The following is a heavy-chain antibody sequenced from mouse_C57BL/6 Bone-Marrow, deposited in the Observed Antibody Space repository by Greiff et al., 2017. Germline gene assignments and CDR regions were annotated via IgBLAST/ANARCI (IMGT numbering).Heavy chain of an antibody. D-gene: IGHD1-1*01. J-gene: IGHJ2*01. CDR2: IDPSDSYT. V-gene: IGHV1-69*01. CDR1: GYTFTSYW. CDR3: ARIYYYGVGY. Sequence: VQLQQPGAELVMPGASVKLSCKASGYTFTSYWMHWVKQRPGQGLEWIGEIDPSDSYTNYNQKLKGKSTLTVDKSSSTAYMQLSSLTSEDSAVYYCARIYYYGVGYWGQGTTLTVSS.